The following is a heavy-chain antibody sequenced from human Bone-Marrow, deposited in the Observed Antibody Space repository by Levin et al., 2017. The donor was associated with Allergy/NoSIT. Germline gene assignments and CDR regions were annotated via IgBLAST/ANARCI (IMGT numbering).Heavy chain of an antibody. CDR1: GFTFRNAW. Sequence: GGSLRLSCEASGFTFRNAWMSWVRQAPGKGLEWVGRFKSNIDGGTIDYAAPVKDRFTISRDDSTNTLYLQMNSLKTDDTGVYYCSTGHNWNDPFDCWGQGTLVTVSS. J-gene: IGHJ4*02. CDR2: FKSNIDGGTI. D-gene: IGHD1-20*01. CDR3: STGHNWNDPFDC. V-gene: IGHV3-15*01.